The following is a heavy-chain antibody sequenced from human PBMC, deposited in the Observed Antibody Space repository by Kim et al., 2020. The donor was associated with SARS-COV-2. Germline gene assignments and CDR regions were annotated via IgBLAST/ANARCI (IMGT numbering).Heavy chain of an antibody. J-gene: IGHJ4*02. V-gene: IGHV3-23*01. CDR3: ATWLREHFEY. CDR2: ISGYGGTNT. CDR1: GFTFSSHA. D-gene: IGHD3-10*01. Sequence: GGSLRLSCAASGFTFSSHAMGWLRQAPGEGLAWVSAISGYGGTNTHYTDSVEGRFTISRDDSRNTVSLQMNSLRVEDTAVYFCATWLREHFEYWGQGTLV.